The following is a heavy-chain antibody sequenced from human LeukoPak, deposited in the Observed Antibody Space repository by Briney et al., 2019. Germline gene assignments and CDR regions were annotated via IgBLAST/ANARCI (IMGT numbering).Heavy chain of an antibody. CDR1: GGTFSSYA. J-gene: IGHJ6*02. CDR2: ITPILGIA. D-gene: IGHD2-15*01. CDR3: ARPGCSGGSCSEQAGDYYGMDV. Sequence: SVKVSCKASGGTFSSYAISWVRQAPGQGLEWMGRITPILGIANYAQKFQGRVTITADKSTSTAYMELSSLRSEDTAVYYCARPGCSGGSCSEQAGDYYGMDVWGQGTTVTVSS. V-gene: IGHV1-69*04.